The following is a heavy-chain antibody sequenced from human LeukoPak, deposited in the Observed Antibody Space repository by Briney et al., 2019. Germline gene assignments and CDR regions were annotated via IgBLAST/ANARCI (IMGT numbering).Heavy chain of an antibody. Sequence: PGGSLRLSCAASGFTFSSYAMHWVRQAPGKGLEWVAVISYDGSNKYYADSVKGRFTISRDNSKNTLYLQMNSLRAEDTAVYYCARAPSGHGNWGQGTLVTVSS. CDR3: ARAPSGHGN. CDR2: ISYDGSNK. J-gene: IGHJ4*02. D-gene: IGHD2-15*01. CDR1: GFTFSSYA. V-gene: IGHV3-30-3*01.